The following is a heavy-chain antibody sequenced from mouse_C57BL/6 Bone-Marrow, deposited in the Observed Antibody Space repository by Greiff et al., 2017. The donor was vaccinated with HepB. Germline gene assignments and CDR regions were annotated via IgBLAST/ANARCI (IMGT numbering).Heavy chain of an antibody. CDR2: IHPNSGST. V-gene: IGHV1-64*01. CDR1: GYTFTSYW. D-gene: IGHD1-1*01. Sequence: QVHVKQPGAELVKPGASVKLSCKASGYTFTSYWMHWVKQRPGQGLEWIGMIHPNSGSTNYNEKFKSKATLTVDKSSSTAYMQLSSLTSEDSAVYYCAGPHYYGSSSYAMDYWGQGTSVTVSS. CDR3: AGPHYYGSSSYAMDY. J-gene: IGHJ4*01.